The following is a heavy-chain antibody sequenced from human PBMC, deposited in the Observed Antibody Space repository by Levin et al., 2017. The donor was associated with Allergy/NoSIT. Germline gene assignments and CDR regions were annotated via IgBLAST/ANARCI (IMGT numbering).Heavy chain of an antibody. V-gene: IGHV1-18*04. CDR2: IFAYNGDT. D-gene: IGHD2-2*01. CDR3: ARWSGYCSSTSCATDFDY. CDR1: GSTFSSYG. Sequence: GGSLRLSCKTSGSTFSSYGISWVRQAPGQGLEWMGWIFAYNGDTKYAEKVQGRVTLTPDTSTSTAYMELRSLRSDDTAVYYCARWSGYCSSTSCATDFDYWGQGTLVIVSS. J-gene: IGHJ4*02.